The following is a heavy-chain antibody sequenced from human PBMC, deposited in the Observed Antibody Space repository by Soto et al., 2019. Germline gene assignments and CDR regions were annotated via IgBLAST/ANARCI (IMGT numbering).Heavy chain of an antibody. V-gene: IGHV4-59*01. J-gene: IGHJ3*02. Sequence: SETLSLTCTVSGGSISSYYWSWIRQPPGKGLEWIGYIYYSGSANYNPSLKSRVTISVETTKNQFSLKLSSVTAADTAVYYCARAIIHSSLDIWGQGTMVTVSS. CDR1: GGSISSYY. D-gene: IGHD6-13*01. CDR2: IYYSGSA. CDR3: ARAIIHSSLDI.